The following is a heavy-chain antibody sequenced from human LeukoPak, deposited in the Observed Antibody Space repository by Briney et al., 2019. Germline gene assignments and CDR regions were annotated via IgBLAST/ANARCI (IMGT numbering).Heavy chain of an antibody. CDR1: GGTFSSYA. Sequence: SVKVACKASGGTFSSYAISWVRQAPGQGLEWMGGIIPIFGTANYAQKFQGRVTITADESTSTAYMELSSLRSEDTAVYYCARKGRYGDYVNWFDPWGQGTLVTVSS. CDR2: IIPIFGTA. CDR3: ARKGRYGDYVNWFDP. V-gene: IGHV1-69*13. J-gene: IGHJ5*02. D-gene: IGHD4-17*01.